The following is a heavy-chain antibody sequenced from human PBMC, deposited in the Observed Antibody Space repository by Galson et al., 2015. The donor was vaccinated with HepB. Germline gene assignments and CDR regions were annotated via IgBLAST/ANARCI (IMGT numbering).Heavy chain of an antibody. Sequence: SETLSLTCSVSGGSINIPSWWSWVRQPPGKGLEWIGKLYHSGITYYHPSLKSRVSISSDTSKNQVSLNLTSVTATDTAVYYCVRVREDKTGHLIFDYWGQGTPVTVSS. J-gene: IGHJ4*02. CDR1: GGSINIPSW. V-gene: IGHV4-4*02. D-gene: IGHD1-1*01. CDR3: VRVREDKTGHLIFDY. CDR2: LYHSGIT.